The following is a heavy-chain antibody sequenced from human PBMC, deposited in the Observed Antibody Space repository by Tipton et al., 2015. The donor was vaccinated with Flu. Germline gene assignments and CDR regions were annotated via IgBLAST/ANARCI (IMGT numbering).Heavy chain of an antibody. CDR2: ISHSGRT. CDR3: ARSTYYYGSGSSDY. J-gene: IGHJ4*02. D-gene: IGHD3-10*01. Sequence: TLSLICTVSDYSIGSGYYWGWIRQPPGKGLEWIGCISHSGRTYYNPSLKSRVTISVDTAKNQFSQRLSSVTAADTAVYYCARSTYYYGSGSSDYWGQGTLVTVSS. V-gene: IGHV4-38-2*02. CDR1: DYSIGSGYY.